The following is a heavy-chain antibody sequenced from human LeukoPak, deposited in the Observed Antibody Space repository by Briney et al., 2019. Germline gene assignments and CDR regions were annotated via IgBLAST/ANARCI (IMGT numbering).Heavy chain of an antibody. D-gene: IGHD3-9*01. CDR1: SDSISSYY. CDR2: FYSSGKI. Sequence: SETLSLTCSAFSDSISSYYWSWIRQPPGKGLEWVGYFYSSGKINYNPSLKSRVSISVDTSKNQFSLKLSSVTAADTAVYYCARTKSDFDWFTFDYWGQGTLVTVSS. CDR3: ARTKSDFDWFTFDY. V-gene: IGHV4-59*12. J-gene: IGHJ4*02.